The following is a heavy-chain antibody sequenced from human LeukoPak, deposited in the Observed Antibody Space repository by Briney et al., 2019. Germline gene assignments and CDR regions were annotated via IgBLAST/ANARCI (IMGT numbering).Heavy chain of an antibody. J-gene: IGHJ4*02. CDR3: ARDSTWLLDY. Sequence: GGSLRLSCTASGFIFSSHWMTWVRQSPGKGLEWVANIKEDGSVKYYVDFVKGRFTISRDNTKNALYLQMNSLRADDTAVYFCARDSTWLLDYWGQGTLITVSS. CDR1: GFIFSSHW. CDR2: IKEDGSVK. V-gene: IGHV3-7*03. D-gene: IGHD6-19*01.